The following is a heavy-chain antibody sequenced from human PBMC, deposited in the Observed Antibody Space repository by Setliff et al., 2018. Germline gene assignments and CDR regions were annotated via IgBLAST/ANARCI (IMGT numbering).Heavy chain of an antibody. CDR1: GGSINSYY. J-gene: IGHJ3*02. V-gene: IGHV4-59*12. CDR3: ARDRSYYDSSGYYDYAFDI. CDR2: ISDSGST. D-gene: IGHD3-22*01. Sequence: PSETLSLTCTVSGGSINSYYWSWIRQPPGKGLEWIAYISDSGSTNYNPSLKSRVTISLDTSKNQFSLKLSSVTAADTAVYYCARDRSYYDSSGYYDYAFDIWGQGTMVTVSS.